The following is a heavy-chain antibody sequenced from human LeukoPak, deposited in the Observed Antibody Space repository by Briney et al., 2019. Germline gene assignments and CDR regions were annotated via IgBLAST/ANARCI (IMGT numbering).Heavy chain of an antibody. CDR1: GFTFDDYT. V-gene: IGHV3-43*01. J-gene: IGHJ6*03. Sequence: GGSLRLSCAASGFTFDDYTMHWVRQAPGKGLEWVSLISWDGDSTYYADSVKGRFTISRDNSKNTLYLQMNSLRAEDTAVYYCAKVLLSLQLWLNNYYMDVWGKGTTVTVSS. D-gene: IGHD5-18*01. CDR2: ISWDGDST. CDR3: AKVLLSLQLWLNNYYMDV.